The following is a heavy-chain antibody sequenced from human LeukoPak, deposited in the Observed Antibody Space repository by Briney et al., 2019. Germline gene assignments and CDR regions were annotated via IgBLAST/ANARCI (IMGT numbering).Heavy chain of an antibody. V-gene: IGHV3-23*01. CDR1: GFTFSSYA. D-gene: IGHD3-9*01. CDR3: AKDYYDILTGYYKEYFQH. J-gene: IGHJ1*01. CDR2: ITGRGGYT. Sequence: PGGSLRLSCAASGFTFSSYAMSWVRQAPGKGLEWVSAITGRGGYTYYADSVKGRFTISRDNSKNTLYLQMNSLRAEDTAVYYCAKDYYDILTGYYKEYFQHWGQGTLVTVSS.